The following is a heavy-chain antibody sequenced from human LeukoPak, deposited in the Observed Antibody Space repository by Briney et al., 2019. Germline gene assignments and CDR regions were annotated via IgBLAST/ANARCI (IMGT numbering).Heavy chain of an antibody. CDR3: AKAKITLIVVANPNSGALDI. Sequence: RSGGSLRLSCAGSGFTVSDYYMSWVRQAPGKGLEWVSGISGSGSSTYSADSVKGRFTISRDNSNNTLYLQMNSLRAEDTALYYCAKAKITLIVVANPNSGALDIWGQGTMVTVSS. J-gene: IGHJ3*02. CDR1: GFTVSDYY. V-gene: IGHV3-23*01. D-gene: IGHD3-22*01. CDR2: ISGSGSST.